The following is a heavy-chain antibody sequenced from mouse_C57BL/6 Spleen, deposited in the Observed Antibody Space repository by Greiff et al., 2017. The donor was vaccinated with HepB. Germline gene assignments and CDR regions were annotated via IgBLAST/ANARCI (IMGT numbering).Heavy chain of an antibody. CDR1: GYTFTSSW. Sequence: QVQLQQPGAELVKPGASVKLSCKASGYTFTSSWMQWVNQRPGQGLEWIGEIDPSDSYTNYNQKFKGKATLTVDTSSSTAYMQLSSLTSEDSAVYYCARGRDSSGYCDYWGQGTTLTVSS. J-gene: IGHJ2*01. CDR2: IDPSDSYT. V-gene: IGHV1-50*01. CDR3: ARGRDSSGYCDY. D-gene: IGHD3-2*02.